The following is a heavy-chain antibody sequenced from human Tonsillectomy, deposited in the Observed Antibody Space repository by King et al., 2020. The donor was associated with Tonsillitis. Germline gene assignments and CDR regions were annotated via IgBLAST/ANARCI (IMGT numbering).Heavy chain of an antibody. CDR2: IYHSGST. V-gene: IGHV4-4*02. D-gene: IGHD2-2*01. CDR1: GGSISSNNW. J-gene: IGHJ4*02. Sequence: VQLVESGPGLVKPSGTLSLTCAVSGGSISSNNWWSWVRQPPGKGLEWIGEIYHSGSTNYNPSLKSRVTISVDKSKNQYSLKLSSVTAADTAVYYCARVGDCNSTTCYDWGQGTLVTVSS. CDR3: ARVGDCNSTTCYD.